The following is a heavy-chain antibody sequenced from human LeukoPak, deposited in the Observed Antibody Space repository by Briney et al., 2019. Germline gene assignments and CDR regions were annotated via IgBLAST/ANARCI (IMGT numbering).Heavy chain of an antibody. J-gene: IGHJ6*04. V-gene: IGHV1-69*04. CDR3: ARGVVVVPAAMGWNYYYYGMDV. CDR2: IIPIFGIA. CDR1: GGTFSSYA. Sequence: SVKVSCKASGGTFSSYAISWVRQAPGQGLEWMGRIIPIFGIANYAQKFQGRVTITADKSTSTAYMELSSLRSEDTAVYYCARGVVVVPAAMGWNYYYYGMDVWGKGTTVTVSS. D-gene: IGHD2-2*01.